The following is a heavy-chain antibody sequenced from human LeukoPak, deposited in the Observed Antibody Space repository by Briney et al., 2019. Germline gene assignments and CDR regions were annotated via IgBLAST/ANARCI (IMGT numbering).Heavy chain of an antibody. D-gene: IGHD6-19*01. CDR2: ISSSSSYI. V-gene: IGHV3-21*01. CDR1: GFTFSSYS. J-gene: IGHJ4*02. CDR3: AREKEQDSSGWCLDY. Sequence: GGSLRLSCAASGFTFSSYSMNWVRQAPGKGLEWVSSISSSSSYIYYADSVKGRFTISRDNAKNSLYLQMNSLRAEDTAVYYCAREKEQDSSGWCLDYWGQGTLVTVSS.